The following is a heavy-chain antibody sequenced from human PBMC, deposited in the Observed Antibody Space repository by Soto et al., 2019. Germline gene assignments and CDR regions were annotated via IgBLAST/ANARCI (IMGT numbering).Heavy chain of an antibody. J-gene: IGHJ3*02. D-gene: IGHD7-27*01. CDR2: IGRSGSPI. CDR1: GFAITHYE. V-gene: IGHV3-48*03. CDR3: ARGAGTLGSTDAFEI. Sequence: EVQLVESGGGLVQPGGSLRLSCAAHGFAITHYEMNWIRQAPGKGLEWVSYIGRSGSPIYYTDFVKGRLTISTDSAKNPMSLQMDRLSADYTALYYSARGAGTLGSTDAFEIWGQGTLVSVSS.